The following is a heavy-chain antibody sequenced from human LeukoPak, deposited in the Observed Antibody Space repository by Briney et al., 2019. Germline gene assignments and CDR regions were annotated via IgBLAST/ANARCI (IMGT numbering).Heavy chain of an antibody. D-gene: IGHD3-22*01. CDR3: AIVYYDSSGSPSWYFDL. V-gene: IGHV1-69*04. CDR1: GGTFSNYA. J-gene: IGHJ2*01. CDR2: IIPIVGFT. Sequence: ASVKVSCKASGGTFSNYAISWVRQAPGQGLEWMGRIIPIVGFTKYAQKFQGRVSMTRDTSISTAYMELSSLRSEDTAVYYCAIVYYDSSGSPSWYFDLWGRGTLVTVSS.